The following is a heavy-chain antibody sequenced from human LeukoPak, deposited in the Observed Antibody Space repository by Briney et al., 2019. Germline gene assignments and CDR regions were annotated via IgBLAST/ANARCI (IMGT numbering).Heavy chain of an antibody. CDR2: ISGSGTI. CDR1: GGSIHSY. J-gene: IGHJ5*02. V-gene: IGHV4-4*07. Sequence: PSETLSLTCTVSGGSIHSYWSWIRQPAGKGLEWIGRISGSGTITYNPALQRRLTISIDTSKNQFSLKLMSVTAADTAVYYCARDTSGTSGTLFPWGQGTLVTVSS. CDR3: ARDTSGTSGTLFP. D-gene: IGHD1-26*01.